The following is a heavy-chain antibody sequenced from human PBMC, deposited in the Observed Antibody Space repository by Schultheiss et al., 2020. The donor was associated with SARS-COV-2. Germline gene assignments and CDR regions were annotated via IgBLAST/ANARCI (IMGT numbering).Heavy chain of an antibody. J-gene: IGHJ5*02. CDR1: GYTFTGYY. Sequence: ASVKVSCKASGYTFTGYYMHWVRQAPGQGLEWMGWINPNSGGTNYAQNFQGRLTLTTDTSTTTAYMELRSLRSDDTAVYYCARDDPTNYDFWPDGPWGQGTLVTVSS. CDR2: INPNSGGT. V-gene: IGHV1-2*02. CDR3: ARDDPTNYDFWPDGP. D-gene: IGHD3-3*01.